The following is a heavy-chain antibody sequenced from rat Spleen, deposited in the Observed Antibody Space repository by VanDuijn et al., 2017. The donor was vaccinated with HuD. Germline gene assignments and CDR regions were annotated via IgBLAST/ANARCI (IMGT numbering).Heavy chain of an antibody. V-gene: IGHV5-20*01. CDR1: GFTFSDYY. J-gene: IGHJ3*01. Sequence: EVQLVESGGGLVQPGGSLKLSCAASGFTFSDYYMAWVRQAPKKGLEWVASISYEGSATYYRDSVKARFTISRDNAKSTLYLQMDSLRSEDTATYYCTTDGQGARFTYWGQGTLVTVSS. CDR2: ISYEGSAT. D-gene: IGHD5-1*01. CDR3: TTDGQGARFTY.